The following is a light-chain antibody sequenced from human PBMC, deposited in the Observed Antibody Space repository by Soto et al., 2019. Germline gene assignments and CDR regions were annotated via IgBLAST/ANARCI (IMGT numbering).Light chain of an antibody. J-gene: IGKJ2*01. V-gene: IGKV3-20*01. CDR3: QQYGSSPRT. CDR1: QSVSSTS. Sequence: EIVLTQSPGTLSLSPGERATLSCRASQSVSSTSLAWYQQKPGQAPRLLIFGASSRATGIPDRFSGSGSGTDCILTISRLEPEDFAVYYCQQYGSSPRTFGHGTKFEIK. CDR2: GAS.